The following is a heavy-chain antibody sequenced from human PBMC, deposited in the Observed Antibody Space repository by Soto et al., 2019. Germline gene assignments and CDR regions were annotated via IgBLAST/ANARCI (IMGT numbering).Heavy chain of an antibody. CDR2: IKQDGSEK. D-gene: IGHD3-16*02. Sequence: EVQLVESGGGLVQPGGSLRLSCAASGFTFSSYWMSWVRQAPGKGLEWVANIKQDGSEKYYVDSVKGRFTISRDNAKNSLYLQMNSLRADDTAVYYCASEQYDYIWGSYRLFDYWGQGTLVTVSS. CDR1: GFTFSSYW. J-gene: IGHJ4*02. CDR3: ASEQYDYIWGSYRLFDY. V-gene: IGHV3-7*01.